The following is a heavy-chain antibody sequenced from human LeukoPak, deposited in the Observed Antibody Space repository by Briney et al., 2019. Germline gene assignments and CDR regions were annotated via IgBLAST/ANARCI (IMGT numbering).Heavy chain of an antibody. D-gene: IGHD6-13*01. Sequence: GGSLRLSCAASGFTFSSYAMSWVRQAPGKGLDWVSVISGNGGTTYYADSVTGRFTISRDNAKNSLYLQMNSLRAEDTAVYYCARDDRLYSASWYGDYWGQGTLVTVSS. CDR3: ARDDRLYSASWYGDY. CDR1: GFTFSSYA. J-gene: IGHJ4*02. V-gene: IGHV3-23*01. CDR2: ISGNGGTT.